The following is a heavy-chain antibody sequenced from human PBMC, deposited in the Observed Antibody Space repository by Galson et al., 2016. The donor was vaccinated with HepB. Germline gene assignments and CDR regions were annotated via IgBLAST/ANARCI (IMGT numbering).Heavy chain of an antibody. CDR3: AKDLYSNDSPFDGMDV. CDR1: GFTFSSYA. V-gene: IGHV3-23*01. CDR2: IAYSGGNA. J-gene: IGHJ6*02. Sequence: SLRLSCAASGFTFSSYAMNWVRQAPGKGLEWVSAIAYSGGNAYFADSVKGRFTISRDNSKNTLYLQMNSLRAEDTAVYYCAKDLYSNDSPFDGMDVWGQGTTVTVSS. D-gene: IGHD4-11*01.